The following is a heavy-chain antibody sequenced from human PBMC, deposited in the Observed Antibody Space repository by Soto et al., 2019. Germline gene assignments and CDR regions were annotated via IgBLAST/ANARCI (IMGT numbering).Heavy chain of an antibody. CDR1: GFTFSSYA. D-gene: IGHD3-22*01. CDR3: AFQWLHDAFDI. J-gene: IGHJ3*02. CDR2: ISYDGSNK. Sequence: GGSLRLSCAASGFTFSSYAMHWVRQAPGKGLEWVAVISYDGSNKYYADSVKGRFTISRDNSKNTLYLQMNSLRAEDTAVYYCAFQWLHDAFDIWGQGXMVTV. V-gene: IGHV3-30-3*01.